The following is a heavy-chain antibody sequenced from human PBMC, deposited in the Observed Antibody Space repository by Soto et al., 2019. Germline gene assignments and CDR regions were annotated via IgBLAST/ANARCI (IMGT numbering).Heavy chain of an antibody. CDR2: IYSGGST. D-gene: IGHD1-1*01. Sequence: GGSLRLSCAASGFTVSSNYMSWVRQAPGKGLQWVSVIYSGGSTYYADSVRGRFTISRDNSDNTLFLQMNSLRAEDSAIYYCAGKMHKYNFDYWGQGTLVTVSS. CDR3: AGKMHKYNFDY. V-gene: IGHV3-66*01. CDR1: GFTVSSNY. J-gene: IGHJ4*02.